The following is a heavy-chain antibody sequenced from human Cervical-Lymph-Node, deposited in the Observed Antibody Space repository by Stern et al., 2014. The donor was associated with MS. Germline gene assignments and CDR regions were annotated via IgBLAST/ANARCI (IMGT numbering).Heavy chain of an antibody. J-gene: IGHJ4*02. CDR2: IWYDGSNK. CDR3: ARGWSIAAGGAPDY. CDR1: GFTFSSYG. V-gene: IGHV3-33*01. Sequence: QVQLVESGGGVVQPGRSLRLSCAASGFTFSSYGMHWVRQAPGKGLEGGAVIWYDGSNKYYADSVKGRFTISRDNSKNTLYLQMNSLRAEDTAVYYCARGWSIAAGGAPDYWGQGTLVTVSS. D-gene: IGHD6-13*01.